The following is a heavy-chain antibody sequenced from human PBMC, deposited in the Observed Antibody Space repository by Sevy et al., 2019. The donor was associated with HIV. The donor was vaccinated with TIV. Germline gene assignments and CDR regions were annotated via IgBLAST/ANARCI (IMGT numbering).Heavy chain of an antibody. D-gene: IGHD3-16*02. J-gene: IGHJ3*02. CDR1: GFTFSSYA. CDR3: AKDGLIYDYVWGSYPIDAFDI. CDR2: ISGSGGST. Sequence: GGSLRLSCAASGFTFSSYAMSWVRQAPGKGLEWVSAISGSGGSTYYADSVKVRFTISRDNSKNTLYLQMNSLRAEDTAVYYCAKDGLIYDYVWGSYPIDAFDIWGQGTMVTVSS. V-gene: IGHV3-23*01.